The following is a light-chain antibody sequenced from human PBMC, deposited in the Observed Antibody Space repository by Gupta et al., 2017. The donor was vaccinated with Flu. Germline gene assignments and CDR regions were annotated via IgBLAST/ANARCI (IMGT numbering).Light chain of an antibody. CDR3: QQTYVSPFT. CDR2: AAS. CDR1: QNIGIS. V-gene: IGKV1-39*01. Sequence: DILLTQSPSSLSASVGDRATITCRASQNIGISLNWYQQRPGQAPTPLIYAASNLQSGVPSRFRGSGSGTSFTLTIAGLQPEDFATYHCQQTYVSPFTFGQWTRLDI. J-gene: IGKJ5*01.